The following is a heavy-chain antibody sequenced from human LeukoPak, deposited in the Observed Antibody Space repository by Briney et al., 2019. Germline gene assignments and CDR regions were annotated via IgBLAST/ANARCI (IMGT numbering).Heavy chain of an antibody. Sequence: SETLSLTCTVSGGPISTYYWSWIRQPPGKGLEWIGHIYYSGGTNYNPSLKSRVTISVDTSKNQFSLKLNSVTAADTAVYYCARQYNWNDRYFDYWGQGTLVTVSS. CDR3: ARQYNWNDRYFDY. CDR1: GGPISTYY. J-gene: IGHJ4*02. D-gene: IGHD1-1*01. CDR2: IYYSGGT. V-gene: IGHV4-59*08.